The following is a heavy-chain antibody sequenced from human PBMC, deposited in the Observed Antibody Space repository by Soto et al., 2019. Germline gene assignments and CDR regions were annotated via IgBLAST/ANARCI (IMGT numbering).Heavy chain of an antibody. D-gene: IGHD3-10*01. Sequence: GGSLRLSCAASGFTFSSYWMSWVRQAPGKGLEWVANIKQDGSEKYYVDSVKGRFTISRDNAKNSLYLQMNSLRAEDTAVYYCARDFYFENYYFDYWGQGTLVTVSS. CDR3: ARDFYFENYYFDY. V-gene: IGHV3-7*01. CDR1: GFTFSSYW. CDR2: IKQDGSEK. J-gene: IGHJ4*02.